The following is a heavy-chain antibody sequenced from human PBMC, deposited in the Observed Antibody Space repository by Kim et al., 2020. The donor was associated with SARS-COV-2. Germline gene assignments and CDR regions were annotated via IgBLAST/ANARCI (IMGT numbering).Heavy chain of an antibody. V-gene: IGHV3-21*01. CDR3: ARDSLDSSSWPDY. CDR1: GFTFSSYS. J-gene: IGHJ4*02. Sequence: GGSLRLSCAASGFTFSSYSMNWVRQAPGKGLEWVSSISSSSYIYYAYSVKGRFTISRDNAKNSLYLQMNSLRAEDTAVYYCARDSLDSSSWPDYWGQGTLVTVSS. CDR2: ISSSSYI. D-gene: IGHD6-13*01.